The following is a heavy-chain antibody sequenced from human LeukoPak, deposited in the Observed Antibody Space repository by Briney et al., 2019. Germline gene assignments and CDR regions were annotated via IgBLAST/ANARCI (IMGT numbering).Heavy chain of an antibody. D-gene: IGHD3-10*01. CDR3: ARPRYGSGSLDP. CDR2: INHSGST. V-gene: IGHV4-34*01. Sequence: KPSETPSLTCAVYGGSFSGSYWTWIRQPPGKGLEWIGEINHSGSTTYNPSLNNRVTISVDTSKNQFSLKLSSVTAADTAVYYCARPRYGSGSLDPWGQGTLVTVSS. CDR1: GGSFSGSY. J-gene: IGHJ5*02.